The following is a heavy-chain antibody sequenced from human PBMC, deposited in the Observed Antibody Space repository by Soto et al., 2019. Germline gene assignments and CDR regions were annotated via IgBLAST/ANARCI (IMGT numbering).Heavy chain of an antibody. D-gene: IGHD3-10*01. CDR2: ISSNGGST. V-gene: IGHV3-64*01. Sequence: ESGGGLVQPGGSLRLSCAASGFTFSSYAMHWVRQAPGKGLEYVSAISSNGGSTYYANSVKGRFTISRDNSKNTLYLQMGSLRAEDMAVYYCARDLERDYYGSGSYSLFDYWGQGTLVTVSS. CDR3: ARDLERDYYGSGSYSLFDY. J-gene: IGHJ4*02. CDR1: GFTFSSYA.